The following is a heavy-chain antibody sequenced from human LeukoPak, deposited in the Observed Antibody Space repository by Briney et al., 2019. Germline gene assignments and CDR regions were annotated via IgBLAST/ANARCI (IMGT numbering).Heavy chain of an antibody. CDR3: ARITRGYSYGLLPY. J-gene: IGHJ4*02. CDR2: IYYSGST. V-gene: IGHV4-39*01. Sequence: SETLSLTCTVSGGSISWSSYYWGRIRQPPWKGLEWIGSIYYSGSTYYNPSLKSRVTISVDTSKNQFSLKLSSVTAADTAVYYCARITRGYSYGLLPYWGQGTQVTVSS. D-gene: IGHD5-18*01. CDR1: GGSISWSSYY.